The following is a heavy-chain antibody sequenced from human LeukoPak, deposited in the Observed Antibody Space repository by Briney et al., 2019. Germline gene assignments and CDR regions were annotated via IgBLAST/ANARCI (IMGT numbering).Heavy chain of an antibody. J-gene: IGHJ4*02. V-gene: IGHV1-2*04. CDR1: GYTFTGYY. Sequence: ASVKVSCKASGYTFTGYYMHWVRQAPGQGLEWMGWINPNSGGANYAQKFQGWVTMTRDTSISTAYMELSRLRSDDTAVYYCARDNTQYYYDSSDYYYVGYFDYWGQGTLVTVSS. CDR2: INPNSGGA. CDR3: ARDNTQYYYDSSDYYYVGYFDY. D-gene: IGHD3-22*01.